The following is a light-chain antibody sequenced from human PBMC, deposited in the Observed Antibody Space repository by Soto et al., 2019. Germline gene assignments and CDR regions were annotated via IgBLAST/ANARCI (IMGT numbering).Light chain of an antibody. CDR1: QDIGDC. CDR3: HQGHTFPLT. J-gene: IGKJ4*01. CDR2: SGT. V-gene: IGKV1-12*01. Sequence: DIQMTQSPSSVSASVGDRVTITCRASQDIGDCLAWHQQKPGEAPNLLMYSGTTLHSGVPSRFSCSGSGTDFNLTISSLQPEDFASYYCHQGHTFPLTFGGGSKVEIK.